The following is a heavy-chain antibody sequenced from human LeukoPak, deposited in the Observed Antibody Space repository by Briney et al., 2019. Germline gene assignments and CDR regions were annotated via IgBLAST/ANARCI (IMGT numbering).Heavy chain of an antibody. CDR3: ARGYSSGSDYYFDY. CDR2: INPNSGGT. J-gene: IGHJ4*02. D-gene: IGHD6-19*01. Sequence: GASVKVSCKASGYTFTGYYIRWVRQAPGQGLEWIGWINPNSGGTNYAQKFQGRVTMTRDTSISTAYMELSRLRSDDTAVYYCARGYSSGSDYYFDYWGQGTLVTVSS. CDR1: GYTFTGYY. V-gene: IGHV1-2*02.